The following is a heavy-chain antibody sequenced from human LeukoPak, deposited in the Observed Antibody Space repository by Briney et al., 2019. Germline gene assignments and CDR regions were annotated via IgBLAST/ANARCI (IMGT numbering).Heavy chain of an antibody. V-gene: IGHV1-46*01. CDR3: ARSTLDAAMVYWSFDL. Sequence: ASVKVSCKASGYNFTSYYMHWVRQAPGQGLEWMGVIHPSGGSTSYAHKFHGRVTMTTDTSTSTVYVDLSSLSANDTAVYYCARSTLDAAMVYWSFDLWGRGTLVSVSS. D-gene: IGHD5-18*01. CDR1: GYNFTSYY. J-gene: IGHJ2*01. CDR2: IHPSGGST.